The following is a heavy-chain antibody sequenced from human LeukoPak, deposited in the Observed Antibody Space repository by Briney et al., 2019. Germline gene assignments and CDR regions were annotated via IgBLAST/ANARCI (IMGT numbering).Heavy chain of an antibody. CDR3: ARRDSGSYYRSSLDAFDI. D-gene: IGHD1-26*01. V-gene: IGHV4-39*01. Sequence: PSETLSLTCTVSGGSISSSSYYWGWIRQPPGTGLEWIGSIYYSGSTYYNPSLKSRVTISVDTSKNQFSLKLSSVTAADTAVYYCARRDSGSYYRSSLDAFDIWGQGTMVTVSS. CDR1: GGSISSSSYY. CDR2: IYYSGST. J-gene: IGHJ3*02.